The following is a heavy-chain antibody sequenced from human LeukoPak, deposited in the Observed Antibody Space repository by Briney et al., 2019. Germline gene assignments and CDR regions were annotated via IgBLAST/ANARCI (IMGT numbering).Heavy chain of an antibody. V-gene: IGHV4-4*07. CDR3: ARGLRIQLWRTKYYFDY. J-gene: IGHJ4*02. Sequence: SETLSLTCTVSGGSISSYYWSWIRQPAGKGLEWIGRIYTSGSTNYNPSLKSRVTMSVDTSKNQFSLKLSSVTAADTAVYYCARGLRIQLWRTKYYFDYWGQGTLVTVSS. D-gene: IGHD5-18*01. CDR1: GGSISSYY. CDR2: IYTSGST.